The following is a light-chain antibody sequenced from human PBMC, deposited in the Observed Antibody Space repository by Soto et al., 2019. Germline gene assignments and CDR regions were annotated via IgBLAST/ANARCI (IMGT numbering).Light chain of an antibody. CDR2: DAS. CDR1: QDINKY. Sequence: IQMTQSPSSLSASVGDRVTITCQASQDINKYLNWYQQKPGKPPKLLIYDASISATGVPSRFSGSGSGTDFSFTISRLQPEDIATYSCQQYDNLPWTFGQGTKVDIK. CDR3: QQYDNLPWT. J-gene: IGKJ1*01. V-gene: IGKV1-33*01.